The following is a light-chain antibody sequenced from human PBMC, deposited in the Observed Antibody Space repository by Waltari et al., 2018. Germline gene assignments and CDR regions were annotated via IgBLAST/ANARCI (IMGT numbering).Light chain of an antibody. CDR2: KAS. J-gene: IGKJ1*01. Sequence: DIQMTQSTSTLSAYVGDRVTITCRASQSISSWLAWYQQKPGKATKLLIYKASSLESGVPSRFSGSGSGTEFTLTISSLQPDDFATYYCQQYNSYSWTFGQGTKVEIK. V-gene: IGKV1-5*03. CDR1: QSISSW. CDR3: QQYNSYSWT.